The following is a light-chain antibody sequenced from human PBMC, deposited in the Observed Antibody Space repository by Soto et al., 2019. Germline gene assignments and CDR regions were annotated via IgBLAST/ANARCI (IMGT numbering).Light chain of an antibody. Sequence: ELTQPPSASGTPGQRVTISCSGSTSNIGRNTVHWYQQLPGTAPKLLIYSNNQRPSGVPDRFSGSKSGTSASLAISGLRSEDEADYYCGAWDDSLTGVVFGGGTKLTVL. CDR1: TSNIGRNT. CDR2: SNN. J-gene: IGLJ2*01. V-gene: IGLV1-44*01. CDR3: GAWDDSLTGVV.